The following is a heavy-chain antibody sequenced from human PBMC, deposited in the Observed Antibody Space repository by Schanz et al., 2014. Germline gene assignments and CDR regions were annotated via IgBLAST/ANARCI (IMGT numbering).Heavy chain of an antibody. V-gene: IGHV3-23*04. CDR1: GFTFFGSFA. CDR3: AKEKEEGAADGRFFDY. Sequence: EVQLVESGGGLVQPGGSLRLSCVASGFTFFGSFAMSFVRHAPGKGLECVSGMSGSGSTADYADAVKGRFTISRDNSKKTLYLQMNSLRAEDTAVYYCAKEKEEGAADGRFFDYWGQGTLVTVSS. CDR2: MSGSGSTA. J-gene: IGHJ4*02. D-gene: IGHD6-13*01.